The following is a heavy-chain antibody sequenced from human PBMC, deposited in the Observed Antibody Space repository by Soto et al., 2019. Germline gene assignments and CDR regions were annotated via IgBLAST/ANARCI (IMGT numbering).Heavy chain of an antibody. J-gene: IGHJ6*02. CDR1: GFTFSSYT. CDR2: ISGSGGST. V-gene: IGHV3-23*01. D-gene: IGHD5-12*01. CDR3: AKRYVTLSGRLHGMDV. Sequence: EVQLLESGGGLVQPGGSLRLSCAASGFTFSSYTMSWVRQAPGKGLEWVSGISGSGGSTYYADSVEGRFTISRDNSKNTLYLHMNSLRAEDTAVEYCAKRYVTLSGRLHGMDVWGQGTTVTVSS.